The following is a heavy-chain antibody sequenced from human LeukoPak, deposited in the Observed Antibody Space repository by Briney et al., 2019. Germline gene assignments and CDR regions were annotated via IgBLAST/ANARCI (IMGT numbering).Heavy chain of an antibody. CDR3: ARDIRAVGVTLYFDY. V-gene: IGHV3-11*01. D-gene: IGHD1-26*01. Sequence: GGSLRLSCAASGFTFSDYYMSWIRQAPGMGLEWLSYISGGGDDIHYADSVKGRFTISRDNAKNSLYPQMNSLRAEDTAMYYCARDIRAVGVTLYFDYWGQGILVTVSS. J-gene: IGHJ4*02. CDR1: GFTFSDYY. CDR2: ISGGGDDI.